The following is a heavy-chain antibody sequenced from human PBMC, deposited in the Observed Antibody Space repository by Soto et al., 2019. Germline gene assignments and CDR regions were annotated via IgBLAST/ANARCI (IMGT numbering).Heavy chain of an antibody. Sequence: PCGCVRHSFASAEFTVSSYAISCVTQAAEKGQECYSDINGSGGRTYDGDSVKGRFTISRDNSKNTLYLQMNNLRAEDTAVYYCAKDLDPRYYDSSGPRLMDVWGQGTTVTVSS. J-gene: IGHJ6*02. V-gene: IGHV3-23*01. D-gene: IGHD3-22*01. CDR2: INGSGGRT. CDR1: EFTVSSYA. CDR3: AKDLDPRYYDSSGPRLMDV.